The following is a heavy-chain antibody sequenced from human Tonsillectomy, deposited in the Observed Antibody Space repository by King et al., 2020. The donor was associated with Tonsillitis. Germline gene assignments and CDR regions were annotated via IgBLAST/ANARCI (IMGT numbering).Heavy chain of an antibody. CDR3: ARGYSFTLFGVMTHWYFDL. D-gene: IGHD3-3*01. V-gene: IGHV4-31*03. J-gene: IGHJ2*01. Sequence: QLQESGPGLVKSSQTLSLTCTVSGGSISSNYYYWGWIRQHPGKGLEWIGYIYSSGSTYYNPSLESRLIISVDTTRNQFSLKLSSVTAAATAVYYCARGYSFTLFGVMTHWYFDLWGRGSLVTVSS. CDR1: GGSISSNYYY. CDR2: IYSSGST.